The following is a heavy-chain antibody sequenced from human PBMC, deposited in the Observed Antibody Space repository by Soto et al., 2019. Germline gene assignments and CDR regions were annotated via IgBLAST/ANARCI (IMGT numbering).Heavy chain of an antibody. J-gene: IGHJ4*02. CDR1: GFTFDDYA. V-gene: IGHV3-9*01. CDR3: AKDIRFIVRGMTLDY. CDR2: ISWNSGSI. D-gene: IGHD3-10*01. Sequence: GGSLRLSCAASGFTFDDYAMHWVRQAPGKGLEWVSGISWNSGSIGYADSVKGRFTISRDNAKNSLYLQMNSLRAEDTALYYCAKDIRFIVRGMTLDYGGQGSLVTV.